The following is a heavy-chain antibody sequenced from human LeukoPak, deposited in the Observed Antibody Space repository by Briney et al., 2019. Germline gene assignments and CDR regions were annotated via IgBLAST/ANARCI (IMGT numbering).Heavy chain of an antibody. CDR2: INHSGST. CDR1: GGSFSGYY. Sequence: SETLSLACAVYGGSFSGYYWSWIRQPPGKGLEWIGEINHSGSTNYNPSLKSRVTISVDTSKNQFSLKLSSVTAADTAVYYCARSRRRTGTVGYWGQGTLVTVSS. CDR3: ARSRRRTGTVGY. J-gene: IGHJ4*02. D-gene: IGHD1-7*01. V-gene: IGHV4-34*01.